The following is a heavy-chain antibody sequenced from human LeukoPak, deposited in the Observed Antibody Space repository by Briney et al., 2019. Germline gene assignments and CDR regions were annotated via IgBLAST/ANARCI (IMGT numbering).Heavy chain of an antibody. V-gene: IGHV1-2*02. CDR2: INPNSGGT. CDR1: GYTFTGYY. D-gene: IGHD5-12*01. Sequence: ASVKVSCKASGYTFTGYYMHWVRQAPGQGLEWMGWINPNSGGTNYAQKFQGRVTMTRDTSISTAYMELSRLRSDDTAVYYCARAAVVVATDGFDYWGQGTLVTVSS. CDR3: ARAAVVVATDGFDY. J-gene: IGHJ4*02.